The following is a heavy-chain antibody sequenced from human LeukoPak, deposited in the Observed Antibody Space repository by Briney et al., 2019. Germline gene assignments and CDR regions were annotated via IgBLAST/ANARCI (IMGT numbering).Heavy chain of an antibody. CDR3: ARDLELAYYDSSGYDY. CDR1: GFTFSTYW. V-gene: IGHV3-74*01. D-gene: IGHD3-22*01. Sequence: GSLRLSCAASGFTFSTYWMHWVRQPPGKGLVWVSRINSDGSSTSYADSVKGRFTISRDNAKNTLYLQMNSLRAEDTAVYYCARDLELAYYDSSGYDYWGQGTLVIVSS. CDR2: INSDGSST. J-gene: IGHJ4*02.